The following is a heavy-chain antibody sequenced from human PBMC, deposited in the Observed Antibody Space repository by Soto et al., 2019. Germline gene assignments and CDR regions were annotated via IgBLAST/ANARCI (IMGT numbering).Heavy chain of an antibody. CDR1: GFTFSSYW. V-gene: IGHV3-7*01. CDR3: VRDGSSYYGNWFAP. J-gene: IGHJ5*02. D-gene: IGHD1-26*01. CDR2: IKQDGSEK. Sequence: ESGGGLVQPGGSLNLSCAASGFTFSSYWMTWVRQAPRKGLEWVANIKQDGSEKYYLDSVKGRFTISRDNAKKSLYLQMNSLRAEDTAVYYCVRDGSSYYGNWFAPWGQGTLVSVSS.